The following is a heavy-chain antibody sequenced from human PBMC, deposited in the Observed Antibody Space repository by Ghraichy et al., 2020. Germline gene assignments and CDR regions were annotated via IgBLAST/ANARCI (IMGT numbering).Heavy chain of an antibody. CDR2: IYSSGYS. J-gene: IGHJ4*02. Sequence: SETLSLTCSVSGDSMSSFYWSWIRQPAGKGLEWIGRIYSSGYSNYNPSLKSRVTMSVDRSKNQFSLRMLSVTAADTAVYYCARSADRGGAWDYWGKGTLVTVAS. V-gene: IGHV4-4*07. D-gene: IGHD2-21*02. CDR3: ARSADRGGAWDY. CDR1: GDSMSSFY.